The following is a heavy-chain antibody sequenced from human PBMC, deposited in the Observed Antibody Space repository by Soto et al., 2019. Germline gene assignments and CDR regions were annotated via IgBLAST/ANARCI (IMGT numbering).Heavy chain of an antibody. Sequence: GASVKVSCKVSGYTLTELSMHWVRQAPGKGLEWMGGFDPEDGETIYAQKFQGRVTMTEDTSTDTAYMELSSLRSEDTAVYYCATFLLEPTTGDAFDIWGQGTMVTVSS. CDR1: GYTLTELS. V-gene: IGHV1-24*01. CDR2: FDPEDGET. CDR3: ATFLLEPTTGDAFDI. D-gene: IGHD1-1*01. J-gene: IGHJ3*02.